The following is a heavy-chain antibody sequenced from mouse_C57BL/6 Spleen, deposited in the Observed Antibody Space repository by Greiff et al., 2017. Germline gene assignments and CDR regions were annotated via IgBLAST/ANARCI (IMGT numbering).Heavy chain of an antibody. Sequence: EVQVVESEGGLVQPGSSMKLSCTASGFTFSDYYMAWVRQVPEKGLEWVANINYDGSSTYYLDSLKSRFIISRDNAKNILYLQMSSLKSEDTATYYCARDGIYYPFAYWGQGTLVTVSA. J-gene: IGHJ3*01. D-gene: IGHD2-1*01. CDR1: GFTFSDYY. CDR2: INYDGSST. CDR3: ARDGIYYPFAY. V-gene: IGHV5-16*01.